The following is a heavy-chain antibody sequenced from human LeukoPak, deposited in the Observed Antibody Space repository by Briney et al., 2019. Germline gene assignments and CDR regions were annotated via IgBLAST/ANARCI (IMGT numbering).Heavy chain of an antibody. Sequence: ASVKVSCKASGYTFTSYDINWVRQAPGQGLEWMGWINPNSGGTNYAQKFQGRVTMTRDTSISTAYMELSRLRSDDTAVYYCARGHYDFWSGYLVLTAQFDYWGQGPLVTVSS. V-gene: IGHV1-2*02. CDR2: INPNSGGT. CDR3: ARGHYDFWSGYLVLTAQFDY. CDR1: GYTFTSYD. J-gene: IGHJ4*02. D-gene: IGHD3-3*01.